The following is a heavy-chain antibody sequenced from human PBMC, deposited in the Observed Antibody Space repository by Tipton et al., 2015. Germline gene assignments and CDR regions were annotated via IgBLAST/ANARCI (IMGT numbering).Heavy chain of an antibody. J-gene: IGHJ4*02. V-gene: IGHV3-23*01. CDR2: ISSSGGAT. D-gene: IGHD2-15*01. CDR3: AKAHIVVVVAATGYFDY. CDR1: GFTFINYV. Sequence: SLRLSCAASGFTFINYVMNWVRQAPGKGLEWVSTISSSGGATYYADSVKGRFTISRDNSKNTLYLQMNSLRAEDTAVYYCAKAHIVVVVAATGYFDYWGQGTLVTVSS.